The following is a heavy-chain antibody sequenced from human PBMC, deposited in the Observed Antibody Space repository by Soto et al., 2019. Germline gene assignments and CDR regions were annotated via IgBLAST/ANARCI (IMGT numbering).Heavy chain of an antibody. D-gene: IGHD3-10*01. CDR2: IYYSGST. J-gene: IGHJ5*02. CDR1: GGSISSSSYY. CDR3: ARQLLWFGETPGWFDP. Sequence: SETLSLTCTVSGGSISSSSYYWGWIRQPPGKGLEWIGSIYYSGSTYYNPSLKSRVTISVDTSKNQFSLKLSSVTAADTAVYYCARQLLWFGETPGWFDPWGQGTLVTVSP. V-gene: IGHV4-39*01.